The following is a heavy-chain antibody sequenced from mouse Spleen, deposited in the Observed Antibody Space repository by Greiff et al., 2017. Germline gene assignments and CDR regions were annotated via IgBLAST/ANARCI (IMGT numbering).Heavy chain of an antibody. J-gene: IGHJ1*03. D-gene: IGHD4-1*01. CDR1: GFTFSSYG. V-gene: IGHV5-6*02. CDR2: ISSGGSYT. CDR3: ARQAGTSYWYFDV. Sequence: DVKLVESGGDLVKPGGSLKLSCAASGFTFSSYGMSWVRQTPDKRLEWVATISSGGSYTYYPDSVKGRFTISRDNAKNTLYLQMSSLKSEDTAMYYCARQAGTSYWYFDVWGTGTTVTVSS.